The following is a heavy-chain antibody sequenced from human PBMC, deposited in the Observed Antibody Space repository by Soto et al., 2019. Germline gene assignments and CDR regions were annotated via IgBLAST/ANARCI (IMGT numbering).Heavy chain of an antibody. J-gene: IGHJ3*01. CDR2: IYYSGST. CDR3: AREAYYYDSSVEGV. V-gene: IGHV4-30-4*01. Sequence: QVQLQESGPGLVKPSQTRSLTCTVSGGSISSGDYYWSWIRQPPGKGLEWIGYIYYSGSTYYNPYLKSRVTISVDTSKNQFSLKLRSVTAADTAVYYCAREAYYYDSSVEGVWGQGTMVTVSS. D-gene: IGHD3-22*01. CDR1: GGSISSGDYY.